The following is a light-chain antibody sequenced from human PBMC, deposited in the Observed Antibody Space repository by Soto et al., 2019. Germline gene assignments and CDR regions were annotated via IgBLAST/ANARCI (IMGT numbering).Light chain of an antibody. Sequence: QSVLTQPPSASGTPGQRVTISCSGSSSNIGSNFVYWYQQLPGTAPKLLIYSNNQQPSGVPDRFSGSKSGTSASLAISGLRSEDEADYYCAAWDDSLSGPVLGGGTKLTVL. CDR2: SNN. CDR1: SSNIGSNF. V-gene: IGLV1-47*02. CDR3: AAWDDSLSGPV. J-gene: IGLJ2*01.